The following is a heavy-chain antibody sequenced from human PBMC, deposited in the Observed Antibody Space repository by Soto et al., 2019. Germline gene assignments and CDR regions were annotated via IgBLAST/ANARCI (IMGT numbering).Heavy chain of an antibody. CDR2: VYYSGST. Sequence: SETLSLTCNVSGGSIWSWILQSPGKGLEWIGYVYYSGSTKYNPSLKSRVTISVDTSKNQFSLKLSSVTAADTAVYYCARGYYDSNGQSNTFDIWGQGTMVTVSS. CDR3: ARGYYDSNGQSNTFDI. CDR1: GGSI. D-gene: IGHD3-22*01. J-gene: IGHJ3*02. V-gene: IGHV4-59*01.